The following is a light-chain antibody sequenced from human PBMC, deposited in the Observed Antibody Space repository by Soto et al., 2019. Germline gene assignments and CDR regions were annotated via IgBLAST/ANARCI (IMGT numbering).Light chain of an antibody. CDR1: QSVSSTY. CDR2: GAS. CDR3: QQYGNSFVG. J-gene: IGKJ1*01. Sequence: EIVLTQSPGTLSLSPGERATLSCRASQSVSSTYLAWYQHKPGQAPRLLIYGASSRATGIPDRFSRSGSGTDFTIIISRLESEDFAVYYCQQYGNSFVGFGQGTKVEIK. V-gene: IGKV3-20*01.